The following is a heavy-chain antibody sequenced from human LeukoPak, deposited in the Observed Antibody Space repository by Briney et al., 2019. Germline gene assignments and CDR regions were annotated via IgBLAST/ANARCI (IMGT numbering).Heavy chain of an antibody. D-gene: IGHD2-21*02. V-gene: IGHV3-23*01. Sequence: PGGSLRLSCAASGFTFSSYAMSWVRQAPGKGLEWVSAISGSGGGTYYADSVKGRFTISRDNSKNTLYLQMNSLRAEDTAVYYCARTAYCGGDCYSFDYWGQGTLVTVSS. J-gene: IGHJ4*02. CDR1: GFTFSSYA. CDR3: ARTAYCGGDCYSFDY. CDR2: ISGSGGGT.